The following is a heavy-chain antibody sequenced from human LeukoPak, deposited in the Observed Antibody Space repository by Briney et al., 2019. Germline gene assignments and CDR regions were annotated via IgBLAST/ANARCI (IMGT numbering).Heavy chain of an antibody. CDR3: ARGPTNYYDSSGYRYYYGTDV. J-gene: IGHJ6*02. CDR1: GGSISGDH. V-gene: IGHV4-59*01. CDR2: IYYSGST. Sequence: SETLSLTCTVSGGSISGDHWNWIRQPPGKGLEWIGYIYYSGSTNYNPSLKSRVTISVDTSKNQFSLKLSSVTAADTAVYYCARGPTNYYDSSGYRYYYGTDVWGQGTTVTVSS. D-gene: IGHD3-22*01.